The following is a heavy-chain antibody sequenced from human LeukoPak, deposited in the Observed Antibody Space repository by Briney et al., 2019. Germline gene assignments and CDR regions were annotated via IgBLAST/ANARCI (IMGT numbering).Heavy chain of an antibody. J-gene: IGHJ4*02. CDR2: ITTSGSTR. V-gene: IGHV3-48*01. CDR3: ARASDFDY. Sequence: GGSLRLSCAASGFTFSAHSMNWVRQAPGKGLEWVSYITTSGSTRYYADSVEGRFTISRDNAKNSLYLQMNSLRAEDTAVYYCARASDFDYWGQGTLVTVSS. CDR1: GFTFSAHS.